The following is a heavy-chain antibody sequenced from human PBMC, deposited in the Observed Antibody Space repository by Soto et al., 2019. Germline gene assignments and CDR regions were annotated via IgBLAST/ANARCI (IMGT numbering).Heavy chain of an antibody. CDR1: GYTFTNYY. CDR2: INPSGGTT. J-gene: IGHJ6*02. D-gene: IGHD2-2*01. V-gene: IGHV1-46*01. CDR3: ARSTGGKYHTLGAYGMEV. Sequence: ASVKVSFKASGYTFTNYYMHWVRQARGQWPELMGIINPSGGTTNYAQKFQGRVTLTRDTSTGTLYLDLSSLRSEDTAVYCCARSTGGKYHTLGAYGMEVWGQGTPVNVSS.